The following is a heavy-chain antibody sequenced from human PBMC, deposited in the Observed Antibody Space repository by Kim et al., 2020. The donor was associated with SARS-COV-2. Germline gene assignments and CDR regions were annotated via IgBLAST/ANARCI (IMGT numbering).Heavy chain of an antibody. CDR3: ARGKTMVRGVNFFDY. CDR2: INHSGST. V-gene: IGHV4-34*01. CDR1: GGSFSGYY. D-gene: IGHD3-10*01. Sequence: SETLSLTCAVYGGSFSGYYWSWIRQPPGKGLEWIGEINHSGSTNYNPSVKSRVTISVDTSKNQFSLKLSSVTAADTAVYYCARGKTMVRGVNFFDYWGQGTLVTVSS. J-gene: IGHJ4*02.